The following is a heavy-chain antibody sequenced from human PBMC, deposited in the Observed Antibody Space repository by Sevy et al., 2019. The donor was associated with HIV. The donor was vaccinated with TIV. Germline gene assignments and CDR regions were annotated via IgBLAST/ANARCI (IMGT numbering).Heavy chain of an antibody. CDR2: IKQDMSEK. D-gene: IGHD5-18*01. V-gene: IGHV3-7*01. Sequence: GGSLRLSCAASGFTFSSYWMTWVRQAPGKGLEWVANIKQDMSEKYYADSVKGRFTISRDNARNSLYLQMESLRAEDTAVYYCARAQQVTMLVEIEGLYFDFWGQGTLVTVSS. J-gene: IGHJ4*02. CDR3: ARAQQVTMLVEIEGLYFDF. CDR1: GFTFSSYW.